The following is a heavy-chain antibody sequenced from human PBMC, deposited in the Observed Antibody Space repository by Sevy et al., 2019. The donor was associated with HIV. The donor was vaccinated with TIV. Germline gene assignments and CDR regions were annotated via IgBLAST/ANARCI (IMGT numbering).Heavy chain of an antibody. CDR1: GFTFSSYW. V-gene: IGHV3-7*01. Sequence: GGSLRLSCAASGFTFSSYWMSWVRQAPGKGLEWVANIKQGGSERYYEDSVKGRFTISRDNTKNSLYLQMNSLRVEDTAVSYCARDSQNIVVVPAATINYYYSYYMDVWGKGTTVTVSS. J-gene: IGHJ6*03. CDR2: IKQGGSER. D-gene: IGHD2-2*01. CDR3: ARDSQNIVVVPAATINYYYSYYMDV.